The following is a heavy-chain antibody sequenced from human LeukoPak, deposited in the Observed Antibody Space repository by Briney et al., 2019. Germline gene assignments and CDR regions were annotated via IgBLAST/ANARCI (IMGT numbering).Heavy chain of an antibody. V-gene: IGHV3-20*04. Sequence: GGSLRLSCAASGFTFSSYGMHWVRHAPGKGLEWVSGINWNGGSTGYADSVKGRFTISRDNAKNSLYLQMNSLRAEDTALYYCARGAAVAVDYWGQGTLVTVSS. CDR3: ARGAAVAVDY. J-gene: IGHJ4*02. CDR2: INWNGGST. CDR1: GFTFSSYG. D-gene: IGHD6-19*01.